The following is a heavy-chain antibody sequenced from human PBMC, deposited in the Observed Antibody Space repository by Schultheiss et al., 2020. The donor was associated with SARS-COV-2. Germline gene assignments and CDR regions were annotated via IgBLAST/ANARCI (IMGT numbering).Heavy chain of an antibody. V-gene: IGHV3-23*01. CDR1: GFTFSSYA. Sequence: GGSLRLSCAASGFTFSSYAMSWVRQAPGKGLEWVSAISGSGGSTYYADSVKGRFTISRDNSKNTLYLQMNSLRAEDTAVYYCAKDGPTAYYDSSGYYYYYYYMDVWGKGTTVTVAS. D-gene: IGHD3-22*01. CDR3: AKDGPTAYYDSSGYYYYYYYMDV. CDR2: ISGSGGST. J-gene: IGHJ6*03.